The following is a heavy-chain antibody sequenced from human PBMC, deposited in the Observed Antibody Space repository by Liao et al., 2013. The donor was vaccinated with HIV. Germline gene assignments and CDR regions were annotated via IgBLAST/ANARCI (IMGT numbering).Heavy chain of an antibody. CDR2: IYTSGST. J-gene: IGHJ4*02. V-gene: IGHV4-61*02. CDR1: GGSISSSSYY. D-gene: IGHD2-2*02. Sequence: QLQLQESGPGLVKPSETLSLTCTVSGGSISSSSYYWSWIRQPAGKGLEWIGRIYTSGSTNYTPSLKSRVTISVDTSKNQFSLKLSSVTAADTAVYYCARGNPDIGVVPAAIGYYFDYWGQGSLVTVSS. CDR3: ARGNPDIGVVPAAIGYYFDY.